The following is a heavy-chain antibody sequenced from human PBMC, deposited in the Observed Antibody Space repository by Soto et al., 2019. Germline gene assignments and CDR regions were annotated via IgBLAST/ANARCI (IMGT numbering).Heavy chain of an antibody. Sequence: SVKVSCKASGGTFSSYAISWVRQAPGQGLEWMGGIIPIFGTANYAQKFQGIVTITADESTSTAYMELSSLRSEDTAVYYCGRGQGYCSVWYGYFQHLGHGTLVTVSS. V-gene: IGHV1-69*13. CDR1: GGTFSSYA. CDR2: IIPIFGTA. D-gene: IGHD6-19*01. J-gene: IGHJ1*01. CDR3: GRGQGYCSVWYGYFQH.